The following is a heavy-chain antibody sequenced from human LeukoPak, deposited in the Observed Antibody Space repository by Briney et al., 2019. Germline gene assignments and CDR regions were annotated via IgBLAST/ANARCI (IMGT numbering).Heavy chain of an antibody. J-gene: IGHJ6*02. V-gene: IGHV1-46*01. CDR1: GYTFTSYY. CDR2: INPSGGST. CDR3: ARVIMVRGGYYYYGMDV. Sequence: ASVKVSCKASGYTFTSYYMHWVRQAPGQGLEWMGIINPSGGSTSYAQKFQGRVTMTRDTSTSTVYMELSSLRSEDTAVYYCARVIMVRGGYYYYGMDVWGQGTTVTVSS. D-gene: IGHD3-10*01.